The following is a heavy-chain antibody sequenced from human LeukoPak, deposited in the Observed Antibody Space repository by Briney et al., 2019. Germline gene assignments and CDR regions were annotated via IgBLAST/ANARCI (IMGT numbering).Heavy chain of an antibody. CDR3: AKDPRRGWPKSYYYYGMDV. D-gene: IGHD2-15*01. Sequence: GRSLRLSCAASGFTFSSHGMHWVRQAPGKGLEWVAVISYDGSNKYYADSVKGRFTISRDNSKNTLYLQMNSLRAEDTAVYYCAKDPRRGWPKSYYYYGMDVWGQGTTVTVSS. J-gene: IGHJ6*02. V-gene: IGHV3-30*18. CDR2: ISYDGSNK. CDR1: GFTFSSHG.